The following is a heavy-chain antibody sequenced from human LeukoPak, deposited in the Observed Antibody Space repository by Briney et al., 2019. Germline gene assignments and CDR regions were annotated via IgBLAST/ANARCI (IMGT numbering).Heavy chain of an antibody. CDR1: GFAFSDFW. J-gene: IGHJ4*02. CDR3: ATSHDSAGND. D-gene: IGHD2-15*01. V-gene: IGHV3-7*01. Sequence: GGSLRLSCAASGFAFSDFWMSWVRQAPGKGLEWVANIRHDGNAKNYAPSVRGRFTTSRDNAKNSLYLQMNSLTVEDTAVYYCATSHDSAGNDWGQGTLVTVSS. CDR2: IRHDGNAK.